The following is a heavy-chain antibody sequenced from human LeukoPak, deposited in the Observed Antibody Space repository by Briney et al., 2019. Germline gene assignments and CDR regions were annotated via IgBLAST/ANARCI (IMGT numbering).Heavy chain of an antibody. CDR3: ARALGAFSYGFMDV. V-gene: IGHV3-53*01. CDR1: GFTVSSNY. Sequence: GGSLRLSCAASGFTVSSNYMSWVRQAPGKGLEWVSVIYSGSSTYYADSVKGRFTISRDDSKNTLYLQMNSLRAEDTAVYYCARALGAFSYGFMDVWGKGTTVTVSS. J-gene: IGHJ6*03. CDR2: IYSGSST. D-gene: IGHD3-16*01.